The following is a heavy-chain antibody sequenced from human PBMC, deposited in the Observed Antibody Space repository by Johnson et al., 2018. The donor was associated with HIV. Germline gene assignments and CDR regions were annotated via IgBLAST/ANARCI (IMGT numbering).Heavy chain of an antibody. Sequence: HVQLVESGGGLVQPGGSLRLSCVVSGFTVSSSYLTWVRQAPGKGLEWVAFIRYDGSNKYYADSVKGRFTISRDNSKNTLYLQMKSLRAEDTAVYYCAKGRSGTTASIDAFDIWGQGTMVTVSS. CDR3: AKGRSGTTASIDAFDI. J-gene: IGHJ3*02. D-gene: IGHD1-7*01. CDR1: GFTVSSSY. V-gene: IGHV3-30*02. CDR2: IRYDGSNK.